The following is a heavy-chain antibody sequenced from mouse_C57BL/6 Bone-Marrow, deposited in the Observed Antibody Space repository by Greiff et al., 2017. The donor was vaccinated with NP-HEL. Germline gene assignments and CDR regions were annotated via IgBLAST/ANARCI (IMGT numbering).Heavy chain of an antibody. Sequence: VQLQQSGAELVRPGSSVKLSCKASGYTFTSYWMDWVKQRPGQGLEWIGNIYPSDSETHYNQKFKDKATLTVDKSSSTAYMQLSSLTSEDSAVYYCARWSTTVVLDYWGQGTTLTVSS. D-gene: IGHD1-1*01. CDR3: ARWSTTVVLDY. CDR2: IYPSDSET. J-gene: IGHJ2*01. CDR1: GYTFTSYW. V-gene: IGHV1-61*01.